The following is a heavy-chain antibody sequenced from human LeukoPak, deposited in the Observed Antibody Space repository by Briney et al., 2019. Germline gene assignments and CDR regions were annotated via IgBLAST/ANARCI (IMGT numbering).Heavy chain of an antibody. CDR3: AKDPNYSPFDY. Sequence: GGSLRLSCAAAGFTFSNYAMSWVRQAPGKGLEWVSTISGSGDSTYYADSVKGRFTISRDNSKNTLYLQMNSLRAEDTAVYYCAKDPNYSPFDYWGQGTLVTVSS. J-gene: IGHJ4*02. CDR2: ISGSGDST. D-gene: IGHD1-7*01. V-gene: IGHV3-23*01. CDR1: GFTFSNYA.